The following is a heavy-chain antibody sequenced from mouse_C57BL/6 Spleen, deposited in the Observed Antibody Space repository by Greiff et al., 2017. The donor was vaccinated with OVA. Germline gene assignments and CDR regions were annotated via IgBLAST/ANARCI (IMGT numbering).Heavy chain of an antibody. V-gene: IGHV1-53*01. CDR2: INPSNGGT. Sequence: QVQLQQPGTELVKPGASVKLSCKASGYTFTSYWMHWVKQRPGQGLEWIGNINPSNGGTNYNEKFKSKATLTVDKSASTAYMQLSSLTSEDSAVYYCARGCLRSCAMDYWGKGTSVTVSS. CDR1: GYTFTSYW. D-gene: IGHD1-1*01. J-gene: IGHJ4*01. CDR3: ARGCLRSCAMDY.